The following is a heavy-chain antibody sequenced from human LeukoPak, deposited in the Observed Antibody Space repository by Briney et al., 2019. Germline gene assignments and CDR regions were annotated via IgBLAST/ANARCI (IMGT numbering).Heavy chain of an antibody. CDR1: GASISSSTDY. CDR3: ARHPPVADHYYYVDV. Sequence: PSETLSLTCTVSGASISSSTDYWGWIRQPPGKGLEWIANIYYSGSTYYNPSLKSRVTISVDTSKNQFSLKLSSVTAADTAMYYCARHPPVADHYYYVDVWGKGTTVTISS. D-gene: IGHD6-19*01. CDR2: IYYSGST. V-gene: IGHV4-39*01. J-gene: IGHJ6*03.